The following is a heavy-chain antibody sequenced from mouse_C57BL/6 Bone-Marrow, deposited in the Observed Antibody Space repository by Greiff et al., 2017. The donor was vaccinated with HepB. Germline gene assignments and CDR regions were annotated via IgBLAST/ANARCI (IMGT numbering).Heavy chain of an antibody. V-gene: IGHV1-52*01. Sequence: QVQLQQPGAELVRPGSSVKLSCKASGYTFTSYWMHWVKQRPIQGLEWIGNIDPSDSETHYNQKFKDKATLTVDKSSSTAYMQLSSLTSEDSAVYYCARSPDYYGSSYSYAMDYWGQGTSVTVSS. CDR3: ARSPDYYGSSYSYAMDY. CDR1: GYTFTSYW. CDR2: IDPSDSET. D-gene: IGHD1-1*01. J-gene: IGHJ4*01.